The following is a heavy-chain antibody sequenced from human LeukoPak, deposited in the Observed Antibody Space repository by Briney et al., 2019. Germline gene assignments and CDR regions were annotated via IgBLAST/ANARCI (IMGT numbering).Heavy chain of an antibody. CDR2: IYYSGST. Sequence: PSETLSLTCTVSGGSISSSSYYWGWIRQPPGKGLEWIVSIYYSGSTYYNPSLKSRVTISVDTSKNQFSLKLSSVTAADTAVYYCARQAPYDFAEAFDIWGQGTMVTVSS. CDR3: ARQAPYDFAEAFDI. J-gene: IGHJ3*02. V-gene: IGHV4-39*01. CDR1: GGSISSSSYY. D-gene: IGHD3-3*01.